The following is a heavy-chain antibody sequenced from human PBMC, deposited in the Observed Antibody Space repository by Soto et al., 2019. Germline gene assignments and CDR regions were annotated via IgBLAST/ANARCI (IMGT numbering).Heavy chain of an antibody. V-gene: IGHV3-21*01. J-gene: IGHJ4*02. D-gene: IGHD3-22*01. CDR3: ARVPAASDRTAFYYVSKFFYFDY. CDR1: GFTFSNST. CDR2: ITSSGSFI. Sequence: VGSLRLSCAASGFTFSNSTMNWVRQAPGKGLEWVACITSSGSFIYYADSMKGRFTISRDDAKKSLYLQMNSLRAEDTAVYYCARVPAASDRTAFYYVSKFFYFDYWGRGTQVTVSS.